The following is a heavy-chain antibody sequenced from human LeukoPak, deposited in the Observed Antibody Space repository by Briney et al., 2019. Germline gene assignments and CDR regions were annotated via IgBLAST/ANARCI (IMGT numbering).Heavy chain of an antibody. CDR3: ARTTYYDFWSGYYTSDDY. CDR1: GFTFSDYY. V-gene: IGHV3-11*04. D-gene: IGHD3-3*01. CDR2: ISSSGSTI. J-gene: IGHJ4*02. Sequence: GGSLRLSCAASGFTFSDYYMSWIRQAPGKGLEWVSYISSSGSTIYYADSVKGRFTISRDNAKNSLYLQMNSLRAEDTAVYYCARTTYYDFWSGYYTSDDYWGQGTLVTVSS.